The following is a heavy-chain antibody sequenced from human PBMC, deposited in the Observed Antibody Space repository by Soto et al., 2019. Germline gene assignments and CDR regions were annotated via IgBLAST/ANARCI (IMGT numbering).Heavy chain of an antibody. CDR3: ARRRSRCSSTSRLDHWFDP. CDR2: IYYSGST. D-gene: IGHD2-2*01. CDR1: GGSISSSSYY. V-gene: IGHV4-39*01. Sequence: QLQLQESGPGLVKPSETLSLTCTVSGGSISSSSYYWGWIRQPPGKGLEWIGSIYYSGSTYYNPYLKSRVRKSAVTSKNQFSQKLSSVTAGDAAVYYWARRRSRCSSTSRLDHWFDPWGQGTLVTVSS. J-gene: IGHJ5*02.